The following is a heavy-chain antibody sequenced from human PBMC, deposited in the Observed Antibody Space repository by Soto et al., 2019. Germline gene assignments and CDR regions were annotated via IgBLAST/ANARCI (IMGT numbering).Heavy chain of an antibody. J-gene: IGHJ4*02. CDR2: ISSNGGST. Sequence: PGGSLRLSCAASGFTFSSYAMHWVRQAPGKGLEYVSAISSNGGSTYYANSVKGRFTISRDNSKNTLYLQMGSLRAEDMAVYYCARVYTTTSDYWGQGTLVTVSS. CDR1: GFTFSSYA. D-gene: IGHD1-26*01. CDR3: ARVYTTTSDY. V-gene: IGHV3-64*01.